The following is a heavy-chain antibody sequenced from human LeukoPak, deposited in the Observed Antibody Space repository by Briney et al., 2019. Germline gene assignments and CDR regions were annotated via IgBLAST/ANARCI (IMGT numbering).Heavy chain of an antibody. Sequence: GGSLRLSCAASGFTVSSYWMSWVRQAPGKGLEWVANIKQDGSEKYYVDSVKGRFTISRDNAKNSLYLQMNSLRAEDTAVYYCARDEDSSGYYYDSWGQGPLVTVSS. CDR2: IKQDGSEK. J-gene: IGHJ5*02. D-gene: IGHD3-22*01. V-gene: IGHV3-7*01. CDR1: GFTVSSYW. CDR3: ARDEDSSGYYYDS.